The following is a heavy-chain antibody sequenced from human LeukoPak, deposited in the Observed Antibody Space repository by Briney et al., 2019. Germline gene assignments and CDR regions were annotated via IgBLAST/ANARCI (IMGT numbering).Heavy chain of an antibody. Sequence: GGSLRLSCAASGFTFSDYYMSWIRQAPGKGLEWVSYISSSGSTIYYADSVKGRFTISRDNAKNSLYLQMNSLRAEDTAVYYCASAVLNSQYYYYGMDVWGQGTTVTVSS. CDR3: ASAVLNSQYYYYGMDV. CDR1: GFTFSDYY. CDR2: ISSSGSTI. V-gene: IGHV3-11*01. J-gene: IGHJ6*02. D-gene: IGHD4-23*01.